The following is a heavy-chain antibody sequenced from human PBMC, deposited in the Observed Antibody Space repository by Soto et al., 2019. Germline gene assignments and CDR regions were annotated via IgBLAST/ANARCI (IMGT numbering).Heavy chain of an antibody. D-gene: IGHD5-12*01. J-gene: IGHJ3*02. CDR2: ISSSSSYI. CDR3: ARDRWISDAFDI. Sequence: EVQLVESGGGLVKPGGSLRLSCAASGFTFSSYSMNWVRQAPGKGLEWVSSISSSSSYIYYADSVKGRFTISRDNAKNSLYLQMNSLRAVDTAVYYCARDRWISDAFDIWGQGTMVTVSS. V-gene: IGHV3-21*01. CDR1: GFTFSSYS.